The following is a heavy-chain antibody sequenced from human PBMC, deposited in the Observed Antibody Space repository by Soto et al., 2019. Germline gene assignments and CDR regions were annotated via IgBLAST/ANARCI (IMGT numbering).Heavy chain of an antibody. CDR3: IRGHRGGVGSLGNWLDP. CDR1: GFTLSDHY. Sequence: GGSLRLSCAASGFTLSDHYMDWVRQAPGKGLEWVGRTRDKANSYTTEYAASVRGRFIISIDDSKNSLYLQMNSLKTEDTAVYYCIRGHRGGVGSLGNWLDPWGQGTLVTVSS. J-gene: IGHJ5*02. V-gene: IGHV3-72*01. CDR2: TRDKANSYTT. D-gene: IGHD7-27*01.